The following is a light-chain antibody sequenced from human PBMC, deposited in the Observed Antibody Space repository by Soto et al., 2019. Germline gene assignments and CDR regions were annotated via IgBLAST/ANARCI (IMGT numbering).Light chain of an antibody. CDR3: QQYNSYWT. Sequence: DIQMTQSPSTLSASVGDRVTITCRASQSISSWLAWYQQKPGKAPKLLIYKASSLESGVPSRFSGSGSGTEFTLPISSLQPDDFATYYCQQYNSYWTFGQGTKVKIK. CDR1: QSISSW. CDR2: KAS. V-gene: IGKV1-5*03. J-gene: IGKJ1*01.